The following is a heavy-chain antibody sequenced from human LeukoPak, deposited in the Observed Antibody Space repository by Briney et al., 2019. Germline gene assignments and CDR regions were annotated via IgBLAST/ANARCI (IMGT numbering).Heavy chain of an antibody. CDR3: AKSGWVLPTPPIDY. J-gene: IGHJ4*02. Sequence: GGSLRLSCAASGFTFSSYGMHWVRQAPGKGLEWVAVISYDGSNKYYADSVKGRFTISRDNSKNTLYLQMNSLRAEDTAVYYCAKSGWVLPTPPIDYWGQGTLVTVSS. CDR1: GFTFSSYG. D-gene: IGHD4/OR15-4a*01. CDR2: ISYDGSNK. V-gene: IGHV3-30*18.